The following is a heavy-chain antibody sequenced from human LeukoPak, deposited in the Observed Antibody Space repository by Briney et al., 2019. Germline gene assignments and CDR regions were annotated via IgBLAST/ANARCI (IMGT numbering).Heavy chain of an antibody. CDR3: VKDGRGTMVRGVYVY. J-gene: IGHJ6*04. D-gene: IGHD3-10*01. CDR1: GFTFSSYA. Sequence: PGGSLRLSCAASGFTFSSYAMSWVRQAPGKGLEWVSAISGSGGSTYYADSVKGRFTISRDNSKNTLYLQMNSLRAEDTAVYYCVKDGRGTMVRGVYVYWGKGTTVTVSS. CDR2: ISGSGGST. V-gene: IGHV3-23*01.